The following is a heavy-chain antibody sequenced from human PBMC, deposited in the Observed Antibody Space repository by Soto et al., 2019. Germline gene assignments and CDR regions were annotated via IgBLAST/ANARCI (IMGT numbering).Heavy chain of an antibody. CDR2: INAGNGNT. D-gene: IGHD6-19*01. V-gene: IGHV1-3*01. Sequence: ASVKVSCKASGYTFTSYAMHWVRQAPGQRLEWIGWINAGNGNTKYSQKFQGRVTITRDTSASTAYMELSSLRSEDTAVYYCARGVAGPLHWFDPWGQGTLVTVSS. J-gene: IGHJ5*02. CDR1: GYTFTSYA. CDR3: ARGVAGPLHWFDP.